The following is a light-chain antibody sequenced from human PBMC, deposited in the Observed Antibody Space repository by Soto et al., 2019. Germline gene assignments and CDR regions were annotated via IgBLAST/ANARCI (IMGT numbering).Light chain of an antibody. Sequence: EIVLTQSPATLPLSPGERATLSCRASQSVSSYLAWYQQKPGQAPRLLIYDASNRAAGIPARFSGSGSGTDFTLTIISLEPEDFAVDYCQQRSNWPVTFGQGTKLEIK. CDR3: QQRSNWPVT. V-gene: IGKV3-11*01. CDR2: DAS. J-gene: IGKJ2*01. CDR1: QSVSSY.